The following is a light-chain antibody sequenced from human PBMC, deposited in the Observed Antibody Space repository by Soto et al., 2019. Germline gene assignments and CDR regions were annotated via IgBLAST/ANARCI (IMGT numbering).Light chain of an antibody. Sequence: EIVLTQSPGTLSLSPGERATLSCRASQSVSSRYLAWYQKKPGQAPRLLIYGASSRATGIPDRFSGSGSGTDFTLTISRLESEDFAGYYCQQDGSSLTWTFGQGTKVDIK. CDR3: QQDGSSLTWT. CDR1: QSVSSRY. V-gene: IGKV3-20*01. CDR2: GAS. J-gene: IGKJ1*01.